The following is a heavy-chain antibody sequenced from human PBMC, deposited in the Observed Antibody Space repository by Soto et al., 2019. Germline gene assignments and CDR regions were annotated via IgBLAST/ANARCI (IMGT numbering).Heavy chain of an antibody. CDR2: IGTAGDT. D-gene: IGHD6-19*01. V-gene: IGHV3-13*01. CDR1: GFTFSSYD. CDR3: ARGRYSSGWYAPDSLDY. J-gene: IGHJ4*02. Sequence: EVQLVESGGGLVQPGGSLRLSCAASGFTFSSYDMHWVRQATGKGLEWVSAIGTAGDTYYPGSVKGRFTISRENAKNSLYLQMNSLRAEDTAVYYCARGRYSSGWYAPDSLDYWCQGTLVTVSS.